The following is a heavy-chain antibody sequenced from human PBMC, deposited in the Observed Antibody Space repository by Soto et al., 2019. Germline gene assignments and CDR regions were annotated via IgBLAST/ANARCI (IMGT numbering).Heavy chain of an antibody. CDR3: AREGAARQPPPTGYNWFDP. V-gene: IGHV3-21*04. CDR1: GFTFTRYS. J-gene: IGHJ5*02. D-gene: IGHD6-6*01. CDR2: ISSTTNYI. Sequence: PGGSLRLSCAASGFTFTRYSMNWVRQAPGKGLEWVSSISSTTNYIYYGDSMKGRFTISRDNAKNSLYLEMNSLRAEDTAVYYCAREGAARQPPPTGYNWFDPWGQGTLVTVSS.